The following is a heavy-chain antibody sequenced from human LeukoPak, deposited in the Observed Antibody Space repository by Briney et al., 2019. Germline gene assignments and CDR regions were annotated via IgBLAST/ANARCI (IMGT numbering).Heavy chain of an antibody. CDR3: AKGRLQYFDY. D-gene: IGHD4-11*01. CDR1: GFTFRNYA. J-gene: IGHJ4*02. Sequence: GGSLRLFCAASGFTFRNYAMTWVRQAPGKGLEWVSTLSDSGGNTYYADSVKGRFTISRDNSKNTLYLQMNSLRAEDTAVYYCAKGRLQYFDYWGQGTLVTVSS. CDR2: LSDSGGNT. V-gene: IGHV3-23*01.